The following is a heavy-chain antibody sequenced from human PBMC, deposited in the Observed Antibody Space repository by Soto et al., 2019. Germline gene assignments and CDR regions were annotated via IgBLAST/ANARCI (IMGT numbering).Heavy chain of an antibody. D-gene: IGHD3-9*01. Sequence: PGESLKISCKGSGYSFFSHLIGWVRQMPVKGLEWVGIIYPADSETRYSPSFQGQVTISVDKSINTAYLQWSSLKASDTAMYYCARRPRLTGYYDYWGQGTRVTVSS. CDR2: IYPADSET. V-gene: IGHV5-51*01. CDR1: GYSFFSHL. J-gene: IGHJ4*02. CDR3: ARRPRLTGYYDY.